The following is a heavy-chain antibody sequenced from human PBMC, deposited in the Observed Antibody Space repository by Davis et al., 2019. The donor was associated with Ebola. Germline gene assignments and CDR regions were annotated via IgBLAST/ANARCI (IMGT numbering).Heavy chain of an antibody. V-gene: IGHV3-11*01. Sequence: GESLKISCAASGFTFSDYYMSWIRQAPGKGLEWVSYISSSGSTIYYADSVKGRFTISRDNAKNSLYLQMNSLRAEDTAVYYCARDLQLVRYYYYGMDVWGQGTTVTVSS. D-gene: IGHD1-1*01. CDR1: GFTFSDYY. CDR2: ISSSGSTI. CDR3: ARDLQLVRYYYYGMDV. J-gene: IGHJ6*02.